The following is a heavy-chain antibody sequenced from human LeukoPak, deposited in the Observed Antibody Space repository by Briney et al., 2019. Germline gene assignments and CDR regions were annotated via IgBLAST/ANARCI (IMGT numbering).Heavy chain of an antibody. CDR1: GFTFSSYS. V-gene: IGHV3-21*01. Sequence: GGSLRLSCAASGFTFSSYSMNWVRQAPGKGLEWVSSISSSSSYIYYADSVKGRFTISRDNAKNSLYLQMNSLRAEDTAVCYCARVFDFWSGYHDYWGQGTLVTVSS. CDR3: ARVFDFWSGYHDY. CDR2: ISSSSSYI. J-gene: IGHJ4*02. D-gene: IGHD3-3*01.